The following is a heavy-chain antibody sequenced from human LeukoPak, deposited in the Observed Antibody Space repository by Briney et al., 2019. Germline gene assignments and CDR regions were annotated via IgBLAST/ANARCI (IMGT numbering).Heavy chain of an antibody. CDR2: MNPNSGNT. J-gene: IGHJ4*02. Sequence: GESLKISCKGSGYSFTSYWIGWVRQATGQGLEWMGWMNPNSGNTGYAQKFQGRVTMTRNTSISTAYMELSSLRSEDTAVYYCARPGYCSGGSCYHFDYWGQGTLVTVSS. V-gene: IGHV1-8*02. CDR3: ARPGYCSGGSCYHFDY. D-gene: IGHD2-15*01. CDR1: GYSFTSYW.